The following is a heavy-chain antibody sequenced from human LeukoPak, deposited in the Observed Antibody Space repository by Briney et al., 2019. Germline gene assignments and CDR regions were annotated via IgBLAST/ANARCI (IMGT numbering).Heavy chain of an antibody. CDR2: ISAYNGNT. Sequence: GASVKVSCKASGYTFTSYGISWVRQAPGQGLEWMGWISAYNGNTNYAQKPQGRVTMTTDTSTSTAYMELRSLRSDDTAVYYCARLYSSSWYGPNYFDYWGQGTLVTVSS. J-gene: IGHJ4*02. D-gene: IGHD6-13*01. V-gene: IGHV1-18*01. CDR3: ARLYSSSWYGPNYFDY. CDR1: GYTFTSYG.